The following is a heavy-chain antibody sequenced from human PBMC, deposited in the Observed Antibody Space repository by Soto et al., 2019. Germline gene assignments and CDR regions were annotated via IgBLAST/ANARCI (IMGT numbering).Heavy chain of an antibody. V-gene: IGHV3-30*18. Sequence: GGSLRLSCAASGFTFSSYGMHWVRQAPGKGLEWVAVISYDGSNKYYADSVKGRFTISRDNSKNTLYLQMNSLRAEDTAVYYCAKDRNDYCSSTSCYQRQYYYYYYGMDVWGQGTTVTVSS. D-gene: IGHD2-2*01. J-gene: IGHJ6*02. CDR1: GFTFSSYG. CDR2: ISYDGSNK. CDR3: AKDRNDYCSSTSCYQRQYYYYYYGMDV.